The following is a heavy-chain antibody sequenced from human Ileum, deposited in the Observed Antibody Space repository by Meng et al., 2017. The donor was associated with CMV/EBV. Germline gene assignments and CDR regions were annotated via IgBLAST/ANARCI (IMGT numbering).Heavy chain of an antibody. V-gene: IGHV4-4*02. CDR2: VYRGGNA. D-gene: IGHD3-22*01. Sequence: VSGCSISRANWWTWVRQTPGKGLKWIGEVYRGGNAMYNPSLQSRITISVDDSTNQVSLRLRSVTAADTAMYYCTTGSAYSPPGQFHQWGQGTLVTVSS. J-gene: IGHJ4*02. CDR3: TTGSAYSPPGQFHQ. CDR1: GCSISRANW.